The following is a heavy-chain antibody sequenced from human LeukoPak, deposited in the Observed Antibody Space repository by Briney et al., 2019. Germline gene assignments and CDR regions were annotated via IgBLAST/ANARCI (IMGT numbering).Heavy chain of an antibody. CDR1: GDTSTSYD. J-gene: IGHJ5*02. CDR3: ARGVVVLPATVVWFDR. V-gene: IGHV1-8*01. Sequence: GSVKVSCKATGDTSTSYDINWVRQATGQGLEWMGWMNPNTGNTAYAQKFQGRVTMTRNTSISTAYMEVSSLRSEDTAVYYCARGVVVLPATVVWFDRWGQGTLVTVSS. D-gene: IGHD2-15*01. CDR2: MNPNTGNT.